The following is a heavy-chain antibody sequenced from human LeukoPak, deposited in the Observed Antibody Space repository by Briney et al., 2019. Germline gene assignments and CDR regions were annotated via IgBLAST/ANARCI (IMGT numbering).Heavy chain of an antibody. CDR1: GGSINNYY. CDR2: IYTRGST. V-gene: IGHV4-4*07. D-gene: IGHD2-15*01. CDR3: ARGRYCSADICSGGDAFDI. Sequence: PETLSLTCTVSGGSINNYYWSWVRQPAGKGLEWIGRIYTRGSTNYNPSLKSRVTMSVDTSKNQFSLKLSSVTAADTAVYYCARGRYCSADICSGGDAFDIWGQGTMVSVSS. J-gene: IGHJ3*02.